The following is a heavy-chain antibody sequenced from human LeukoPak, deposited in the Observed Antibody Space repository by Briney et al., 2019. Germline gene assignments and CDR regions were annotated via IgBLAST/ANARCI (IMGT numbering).Heavy chain of an antibody. D-gene: IGHD3-10*01. V-gene: IGHV4-59*01. Sequence: SETLSLTCTVSGGSISSYYWSWIRHPPGKGLEWIGYIYYSGSTNYNPSLKSRVTISVDTSKNQFSLKLSSVTAADTAVYYCARAPPSWFGSKGVFDPWGQGTLVTVSS. CDR2: IYYSGST. CDR1: GGSISSYY. J-gene: IGHJ5*02. CDR3: ARAPPSWFGSKGVFDP.